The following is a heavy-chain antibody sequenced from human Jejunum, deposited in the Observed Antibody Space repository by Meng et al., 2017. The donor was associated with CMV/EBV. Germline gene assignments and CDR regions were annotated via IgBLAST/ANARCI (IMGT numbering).Heavy chain of an antibody. CDR2: IHDTGST. J-gene: IGHJ4*02. CDR3: ARGSIFVSFDS. V-gene: IGHV4-30-4*08. CDR1: GGSIGSGDYY. Sequence: QVQRKESGPGLVKPSQTLSLPCSVSGGSIGSGDYYWSWIRQPPGKGLEWIGYIHDTGSTYYNPSLKSRVDISLGTSRNHFSLTLSSVTAEDAAVYFCARGSIFVSFDSWGQGTLVTVSS. D-gene: IGHD3-3*01.